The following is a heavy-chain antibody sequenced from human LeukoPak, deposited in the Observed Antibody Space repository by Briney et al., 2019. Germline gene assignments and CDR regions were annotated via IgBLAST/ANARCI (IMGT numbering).Heavy chain of an antibody. V-gene: IGHV4-34*01. CDR1: GGSFSGYY. CDR2: INRSGST. D-gene: IGHD6-13*01. J-gene: IGHJ4*02. CDR3: ARGYSSSWYRKPFDY. Sequence: PSETLSLTCAVYGGSFSGYYWSWIRQPPGKGLEWIGEINRSGSTNYNPSLRSRVTISVDTSKNQFSLKLSSVTAADTAVYYCARGYSSSWYRKPFDYWGQGTLVTVSS.